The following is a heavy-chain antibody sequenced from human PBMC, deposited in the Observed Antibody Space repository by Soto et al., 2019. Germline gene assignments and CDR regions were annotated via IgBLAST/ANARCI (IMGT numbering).Heavy chain of an antibody. Sequence: QVQLVQSGAEVKKPGASVKVSCKASGYTFTTYDMHGVRQAPEQRLEWMGWINAGNGNTKYSQKFQGRVTITRDTSASTAYMELSSMRSEDTAVFYCARTYCSGGSCYPDVWGQGTTVTVSS. J-gene: IGHJ6*02. D-gene: IGHD2-15*01. V-gene: IGHV1-3*01. CDR3: ARTYCSGGSCYPDV. CDR1: GYTFTTYD. CDR2: INAGNGNT.